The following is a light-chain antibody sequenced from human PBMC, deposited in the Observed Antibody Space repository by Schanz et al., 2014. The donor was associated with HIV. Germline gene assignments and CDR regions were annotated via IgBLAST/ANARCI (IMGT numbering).Light chain of an antibody. CDR2: RNN. CDR3: AAWDDSLSGGV. Sequence: QSVLTQPPSASGTPGQRVTISCSGSRSNIGTNYVYWYQQLPGTAPKLLIYRNNQRPSGVPDRFSGSRSGTSASLGISGLRSEDESDYYCAAWDDSLSGGVFGGGTKLTVL. V-gene: IGLV1-47*01. CDR1: RSNIGTNY. J-gene: IGLJ3*02.